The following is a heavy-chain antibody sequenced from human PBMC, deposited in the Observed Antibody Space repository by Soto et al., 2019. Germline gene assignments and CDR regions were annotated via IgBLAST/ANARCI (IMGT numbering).Heavy chain of an antibody. J-gene: IGHJ4*02. D-gene: IGHD2-15*01. CDR3: AKDLVVLSARFES. V-gene: IGHV3-23*01. CDR1: GFTFANYA. Sequence: SLRLSCTVSGFTFANYAMAWVRQAPGKGLEWVSGISASGVRTYYADSAKGRFTISRDNSNNTLYLQMTSLRAEDTAVYYCAKDLVVLSARFESWGQGALVTASS. CDR2: ISASGVRT.